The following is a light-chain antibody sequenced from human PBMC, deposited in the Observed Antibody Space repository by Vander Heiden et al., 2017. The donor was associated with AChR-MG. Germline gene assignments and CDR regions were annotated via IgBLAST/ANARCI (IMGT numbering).Light chain of an antibody. V-gene: IGKV1-39*01. CDR1: QSISSD. Sequence: DIQMTQSPSSLSASVGDRVTITCRASQSISSDLNWYQQKPGKAPNLLIFAASSLQSGVPTRFSGSGYGTDFTLTISSLQPEDFATYYCQQSNSFPPTFGHGTKVDSK. CDR3: QQSNSFPPT. CDR2: AAS. J-gene: IGKJ3*01.